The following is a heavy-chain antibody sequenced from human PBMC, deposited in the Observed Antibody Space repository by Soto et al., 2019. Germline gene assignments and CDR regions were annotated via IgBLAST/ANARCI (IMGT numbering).Heavy chain of an antibody. CDR2: ISYDGSNK. CDR3: AKEVVAATPYYYYYYYGMDV. CDR1: GFTFSSYG. D-gene: IGHD2-15*01. J-gene: IGHJ6*02. Sequence: PGGSLRLSCAASGFTFSSYGMHWVRQAPGKGLEWVAVISYDGSNKYYADSVKGRFTISRDNSKNTLYLQMNSLRAEDTAVNYCAKEVVAATPYYYYYYYGMDVWGQGTTVTVSS. V-gene: IGHV3-30*18.